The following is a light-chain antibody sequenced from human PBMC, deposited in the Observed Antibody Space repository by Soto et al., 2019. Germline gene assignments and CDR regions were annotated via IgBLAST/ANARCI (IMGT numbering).Light chain of an antibody. V-gene: IGKV1-39*01. CDR3: QHSHTTPWT. J-gene: IGKJ1*01. Sequence: DIQMTQFPSSLSASVGDRVTITCRASQSITKFLNWYQVKPGRAPEVLIYVASTLRSGVPSRFSGSGSGTEFTLTISSLQPEDFATYYCQHSHTTPWTFGHGTKVEIK. CDR1: QSITKF. CDR2: VAS.